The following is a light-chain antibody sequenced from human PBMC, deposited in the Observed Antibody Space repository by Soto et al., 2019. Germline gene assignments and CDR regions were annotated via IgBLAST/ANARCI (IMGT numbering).Light chain of an antibody. V-gene: IGKV1-5*03. CDR3: QQLNSYPLT. CDR1: QTISSW. CDR2: KAS. Sequence: DIQMTQSPSTVSGSVGDRVTITCRASQTISSWLAWYQQKPGKAPKLLIYKASTLKSGVPSRFSGSGSGTEFTLTISSLQPEDFATYYCQQLNSYPLTFGGGTKVDIK. J-gene: IGKJ4*01.